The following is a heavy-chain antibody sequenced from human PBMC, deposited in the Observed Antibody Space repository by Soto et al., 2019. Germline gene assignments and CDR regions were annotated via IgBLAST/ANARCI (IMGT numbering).Heavy chain of an antibody. V-gene: IGHV4-31*03. CDR3: ARATSFSGHHGY. D-gene: IGHD2-8*02. J-gene: IGHJ4*02. CDR2: IYYSGST. CDR1: GGSFSSVGYY. Sequence: QFQLQESGPGLVKPAQTLSLACTVSGGSFSSVGYYCSRIRQRPGKGLAWIGYIYYSGSTYYNPSLKSRFTISLDTSKNPFSLKLSSVTAADTAVYYCARATSFSGHHGYWGQGTLVTVSS.